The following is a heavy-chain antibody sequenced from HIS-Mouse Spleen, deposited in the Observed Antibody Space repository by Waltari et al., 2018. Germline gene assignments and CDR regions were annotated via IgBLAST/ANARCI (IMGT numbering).Heavy chain of an antibody. J-gene: IGHJ4*02. V-gene: IGHV3-53*01. CDR3: AREVIVATIGDYYFDY. Sequence: EVQLVESGGGLIQPGGSLRLSCAASGFTVSSHYMNGARRAPGKGLEWVSVIYSGGSTYYADSVKGRFTISRDNSKNTLYLQMNSLRAEDTAVYYCAREVIVATIGDYYFDYWGQGTLVTVSS. CDR1: GFTVSSHY. D-gene: IGHD5-12*01. CDR2: IYSGGST.